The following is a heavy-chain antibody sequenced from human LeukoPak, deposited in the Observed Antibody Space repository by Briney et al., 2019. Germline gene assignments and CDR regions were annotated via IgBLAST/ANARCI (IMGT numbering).Heavy chain of an antibody. J-gene: IGHJ6*03. CDR1: GYTFTSYY. V-gene: IGHV1-46*01. CDR3: ARSSMGYGSGSHPMDV. Sequence: ASVKVPCKASGYTFTSYYMHWVRQAPGQGLEWMGIINPSGGSTSYAQKFQGRVTMTRDTSTSTVYMELSSLRSEDTAVYCCARSSMGYGSGSHPMDVWGKGTTVTVSS. CDR2: INPSGGST. D-gene: IGHD3-10*01.